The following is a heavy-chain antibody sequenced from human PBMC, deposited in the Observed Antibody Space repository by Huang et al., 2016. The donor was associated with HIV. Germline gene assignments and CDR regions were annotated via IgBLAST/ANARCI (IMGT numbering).Heavy chain of an antibody. CDR3: TTESESSGWTMDHDAFDI. CDR2: SKSKTDGGTK. V-gene: IGHV3-15*01. CDR1: GFTFSNAW. D-gene: IGHD6-19*01. J-gene: IGHJ3*02. Sequence: EVQLVESGGGLVKPGGSLRLSCAASGFTFSNAWLSWVRQAPGKGLEWVSRSKSKTDGGTKDYAAPVKGRFTISRDDSKNTLYLQMNSLKTEDTAVYYCTTESESSGWTMDHDAFDIWGQGTMVTVSS.